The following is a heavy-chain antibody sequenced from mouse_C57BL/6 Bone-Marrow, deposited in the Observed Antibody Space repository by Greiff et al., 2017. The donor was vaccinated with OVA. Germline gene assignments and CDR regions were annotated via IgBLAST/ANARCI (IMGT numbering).Heavy chain of an antibody. CDR2: IRSKSNNYAT. CDR1: GFSFNTYA. D-gene: IGHD1-1*01. CDR3: VRQAYYYGSSYFYAMDY. V-gene: IGHV10-1*01. Sequence: EVQVVESGGGLVQPKGSLKLSCAASGFSFNTYAMNWVRQAPGKGLEWVARIRSKSNNYATYYADSVKDRFTISRDDSESMLYLQMNNLKTEDTAMYYCVRQAYYYGSSYFYAMDYWGQGTSVTVSS. J-gene: IGHJ4*01.